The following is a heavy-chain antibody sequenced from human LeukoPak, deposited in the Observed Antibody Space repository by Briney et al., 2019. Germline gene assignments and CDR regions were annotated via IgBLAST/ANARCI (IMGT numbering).Heavy chain of an antibody. D-gene: IGHD5-18*01. J-gene: IGHJ4*02. Sequence: KASETLSLTCTVSGDSISSYSWSSIRQPPGKGLEWIGDIYNSGNTNYNPSLKSRVTMSVSTSKNQFSLSLSSVTAADTAVYYCARQTRYNYGPAFDFWGQGALVTVSS. V-gene: IGHV4-59*08. CDR1: GDSISSYS. CDR3: ARQTRYNYGPAFDF. CDR2: IYNSGNT.